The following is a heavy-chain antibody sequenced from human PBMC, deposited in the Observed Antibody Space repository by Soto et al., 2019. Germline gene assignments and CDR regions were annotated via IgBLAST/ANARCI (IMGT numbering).Heavy chain of an antibody. CDR3: ARNLLPGWVAVAGNFDY. Sequence: HPGGSLRLSCAVSGFTFNNHAMHWVRRAPGKGLEWVSGISWSSVTFGYADSVKGRFTISRDNAKNSLFLEMNSLRAEDTAVYYCARNLLPGWVAVAGNFDYWGQGPLVTVSS. J-gene: IGHJ4*02. D-gene: IGHD6-19*01. CDR1: GFTFNNHA. CDR2: ISWSSVTF. V-gene: IGHV3-9*01.